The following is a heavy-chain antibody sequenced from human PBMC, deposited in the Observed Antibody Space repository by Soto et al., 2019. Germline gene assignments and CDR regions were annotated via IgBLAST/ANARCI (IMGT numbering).Heavy chain of an antibody. Sequence: GSLRLSCAVSGFTFSDYIMNWVRQAPGRGLEWISYISKSSFTIHYADSVEGRFTITRDNSKNTLYLQMNSLRAENTAVYYCAKSVIAVADKMGALDIWGQGTMVTVSS. D-gene: IGHD6-19*01. CDR2: ISKSSFTI. V-gene: IGHV3-48*01. J-gene: IGHJ3*02. CDR3: AKSVIAVADKMGALDI. CDR1: GFTFSDYI.